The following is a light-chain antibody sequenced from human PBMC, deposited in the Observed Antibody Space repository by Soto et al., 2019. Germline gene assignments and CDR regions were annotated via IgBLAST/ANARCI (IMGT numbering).Light chain of an antibody. Sequence: DIQLTQSPSSLSASGGDRITITCQASRDIAHYLSWYQQKPGKAPHLLVSDASMLQTGVPSPFSVCAAETYFTVALSSLQPEDRAQYYCQHYDGLPRTFGGGTKVEIK. CDR2: DAS. CDR1: RDIAHY. CDR3: QHYDGLPRT. J-gene: IGKJ4*01. V-gene: IGKV1-33*01.